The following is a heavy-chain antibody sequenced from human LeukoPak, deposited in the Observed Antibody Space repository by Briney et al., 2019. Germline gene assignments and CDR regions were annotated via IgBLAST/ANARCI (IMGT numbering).Heavy chain of an antibody. CDR2: ISGSGGTT. CDR1: GFTFSTYA. J-gene: IGHJ4*02. Sequence: GGSLRLSCAASGFTFSTYAMTWVRQAPGKGLEWVSVISGSGGTTYYADSVKGRFTISRDNSKNTLYLQMNSLRAEDTAVYYCAKDSCSSSSCYWDCWGRGTLVTASS. D-gene: IGHD2-2*01. V-gene: IGHV3-23*01. CDR3: AKDSCSSSSCYWDC.